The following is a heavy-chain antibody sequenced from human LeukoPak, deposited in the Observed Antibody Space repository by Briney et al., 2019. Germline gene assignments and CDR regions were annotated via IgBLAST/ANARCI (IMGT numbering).Heavy chain of an antibody. CDR3: ARDRIVGAEDDAFHF. Sequence: ASVKVSCKASGYTFTSYGISWVRQAPGQGLEWMGWISAYNGNTNYAQKVQGRVTMTADTSTSTAFMELRSLRSDDTAVYCCARDRIVGAEDDAFHFWGQGTMVTVSS. D-gene: IGHD1-26*01. CDR2: ISAYNGNT. J-gene: IGHJ3*01. V-gene: IGHV1-18*01. CDR1: GYTFTSYG.